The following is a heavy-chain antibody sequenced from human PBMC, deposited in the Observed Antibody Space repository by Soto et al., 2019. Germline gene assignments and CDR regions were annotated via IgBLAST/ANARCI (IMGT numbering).Heavy chain of an antibody. J-gene: IGHJ4*02. CDR1: GFTFSNYE. CDR2: ISSSGSTM. D-gene: IGHD2-8*01. Sequence: GGSLRLSCGASGFTFSNYEMSWVRQAPGKGLEWVSYISSSGSTMYYADSVKGRFTISRDNAKNSLYLQMNSLKVEDTAVYYCVRGGVYWGQGTLVTVSS. V-gene: IGHV3-48*03. CDR3: VRGGVY.